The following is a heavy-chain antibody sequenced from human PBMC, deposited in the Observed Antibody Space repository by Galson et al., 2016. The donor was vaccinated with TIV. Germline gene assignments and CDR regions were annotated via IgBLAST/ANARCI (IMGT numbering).Heavy chain of an antibody. J-gene: IGHJ4*02. CDR3: ARDDGYTSGSDY. CDR2: INPNTGGT. D-gene: IGHD6-19*01. Sequence: SVKVSCKASGYTFSDYYMHWVRQAPGQGFEWMGWINPNTGGTNYAQKFQGWVSMTRDTSINTAYMELSRLKSDDTAVYYCARDDGYTSGSDYWGQGTQVTVSS. V-gene: IGHV1-2*04. CDR1: GYTFSDYY.